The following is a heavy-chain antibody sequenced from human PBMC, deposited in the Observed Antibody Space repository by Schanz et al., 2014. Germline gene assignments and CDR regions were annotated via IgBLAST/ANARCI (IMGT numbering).Heavy chain of an antibody. J-gene: IGHJ5*02. CDR3: AREVGLYDRGWFDP. CDR2: ISPSGGST. Sequence: QVQLVQSGAEVKKPGSSVKVSCKASGYTFTSYDFNWVRQAPGQGLEWMGWISPSGGSTTYAQQFQGRVTFTADKSTSTAYMELSSLRYEDTALYYCAREVGLYDRGWFDPWGQGTLVTVSS. CDR1: GYTFTSYD. V-gene: IGHV1-69*06. D-gene: IGHD3-22*01.